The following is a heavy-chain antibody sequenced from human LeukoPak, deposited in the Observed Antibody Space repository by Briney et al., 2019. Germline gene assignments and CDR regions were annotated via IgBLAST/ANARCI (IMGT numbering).Heavy chain of an antibody. CDR3: ARDNGEYSSSRGAFDI. V-gene: IGHV4-4*07. CDR2: IQISGST. J-gene: IGHJ3*02. Sequence: PSETLSLTCTVSGGSISSYYCSWIRQPAGKGLEWIGRIQISGSTNYNPSLKSRVTMSVDTSKNQFSLNLSSVTAADTAVYYCARDNGEYSSSRGAFDIWGQGTMVTVSS. CDR1: GGSISSYY. D-gene: IGHD6-6*01.